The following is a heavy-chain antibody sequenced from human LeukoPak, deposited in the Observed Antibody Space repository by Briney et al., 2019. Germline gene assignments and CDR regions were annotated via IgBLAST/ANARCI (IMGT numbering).Heavy chain of an antibody. V-gene: IGHV3-23*01. CDR1: GGSISNSSYY. J-gene: IGHJ3*02. Sequence: ETLSLTCTVSGGSISNSSYYWGWIRQAPGKGLEWVSAISGSGGSTYYADSVKGRFTISRDNSKNTLYLQMNSLRAEDTAVYYCAKDKGRITIAAPKDAFDIWGQGTMVTVSS. CDR3: AKDKGRITIAAPKDAFDI. CDR2: ISGSGGST. D-gene: IGHD6-6*01.